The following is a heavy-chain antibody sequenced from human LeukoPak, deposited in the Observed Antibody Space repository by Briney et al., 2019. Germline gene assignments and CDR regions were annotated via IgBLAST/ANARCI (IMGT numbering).Heavy chain of an antibody. D-gene: IGHD5-24*01. J-gene: IGHJ4*02. V-gene: IGHV3-21*01. CDR2: ISSSSSYI. CDR1: GFTFSSYS. CDR3: ARVSGGRWLQSFDY. Sequence: PVGSLRLSCAASGFTFSSYSMNWVRQAPGKGLEWVSSISSSSSYIYYADSVKGRFTISRDNAKNSLYLQMNSLRAEDTAVYYCARVSGGRWLQSFDYWGQGTLVTVSS.